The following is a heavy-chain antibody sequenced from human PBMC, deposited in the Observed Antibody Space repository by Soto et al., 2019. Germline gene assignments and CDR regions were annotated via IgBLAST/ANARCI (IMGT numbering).Heavy chain of an antibody. CDR3: ARGVGEFYFDY. V-gene: IGHV4-30-2*01. D-gene: IGHD3-10*01. CDR2: IYHSGST. J-gene: IGHJ4*02. Sequence: SETLSLTCAVSGVSISSGGYSWSWIRQPPGKGLEWIGYIYHSGSTYYNPSLKSRVTISVDRSKNQFSLKLSSVTAADTAVYYCARGVGEFYFDYWGQGTLVTVSS. CDR1: GVSISSGGYS.